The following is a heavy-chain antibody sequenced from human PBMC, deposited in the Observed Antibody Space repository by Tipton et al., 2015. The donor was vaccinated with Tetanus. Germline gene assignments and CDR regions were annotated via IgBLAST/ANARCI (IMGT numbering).Heavy chain of an antibody. D-gene: IGHD3-9*01. CDR3: ARANYYDVLTGSLFYYGLNV. Sequence: LRLTCTVSGDSLSNGDYYWSWIRQPPGKGLESIGYIYYSGSTYYNPSLKSRITISVHTSKNQFSLNLSSVTAADTAVYYCARANYYDVLTGSLFYYGLNVWGRGTTVTVSS. J-gene: IGHJ6*02. CDR1: GDSLSNGDYY. CDR2: IYYSGST. V-gene: IGHV4-30-4*01.